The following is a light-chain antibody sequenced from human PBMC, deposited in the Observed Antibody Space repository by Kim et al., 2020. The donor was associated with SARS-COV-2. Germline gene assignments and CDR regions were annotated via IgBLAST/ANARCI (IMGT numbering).Light chain of an antibody. Sequence: GSQGERATLSCRASQSVSSSLAWYQQKPGQAPRLLIYGASTRATGIPARFSGSGSGTEFTLTISSLQSEDCAVYYCQQYNNWLGTFGQGTKVDIK. CDR1: QSVSSS. CDR2: GAS. J-gene: IGKJ1*01. V-gene: IGKV3-15*01. CDR3: QQYNNWLGT.